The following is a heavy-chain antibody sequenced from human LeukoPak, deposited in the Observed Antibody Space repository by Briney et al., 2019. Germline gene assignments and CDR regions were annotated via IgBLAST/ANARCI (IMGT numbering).Heavy chain of an antibody. CDR1: GFTFDDYA. CDR3: AKAKGVFSYAYVDY. V-gene: IGHV3-43*02. Sequence: PGGSLRLSCAASGFTFDDYAMHWVRQAPGKGLEWVSLISGDGGSTYYADSVKGRFTIARDNSKNSLHLQMNSLRTEDAAFYYCAKAKGVFSYAYVDYWGQGILVTVSS. J-gene: IGHJ4*02. D-gene: IGHD5-18*01. CDR2: ISGDGGST.